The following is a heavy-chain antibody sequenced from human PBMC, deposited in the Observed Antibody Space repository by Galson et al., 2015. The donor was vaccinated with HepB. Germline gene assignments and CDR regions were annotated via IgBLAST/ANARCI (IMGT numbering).Heavy chain of an antibody. CDR2: IKQDGSEK. CDR1: GFTFSRYW. J-gene: IGHJ4*02. D-gene: IGHD1-1*01. CDR3: ARPPVGGTSPYDY. Sequence: SLRLSCAASGFTFSRYWMSWVRQAPGKGLEWVANIKQDGSEKYYVDSVKGRFTISRDNGKNSLYLQMNSPRAEDTAVYYCARPPVGGTSPYDYWGQGTLVTVSS. V-gene: IGHV3-7*01.